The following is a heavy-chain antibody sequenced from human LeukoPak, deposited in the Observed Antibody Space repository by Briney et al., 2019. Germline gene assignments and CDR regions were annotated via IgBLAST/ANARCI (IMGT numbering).Heavy chain of an antibody. CDR3: ARGPGYSSGWYWGNWFDP. V-gene: IGHV4-34*01. CDR1: GGSFSGYY. J-gene: IGHJ5*02. D-gene: IGHD6-19*01. CDR2: IYHSGST. Sequence: SETLSLTCAVYGGSFSGYYWSWIRQPPGKGLEWIGEIYHSGSTNYNPSLKSRVTISVDTSKNQFSLKLSSVTAADTAVYYCARGPGYSSGWYWGNWFDPWGHGTLVTVSS.